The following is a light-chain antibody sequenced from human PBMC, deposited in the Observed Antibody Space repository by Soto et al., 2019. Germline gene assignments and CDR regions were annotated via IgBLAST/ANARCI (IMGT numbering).Light chain of an antibody. CDR3: QTWGTGRV. Sequence: QPVLIQSPSASASLGASVKLTCTLSSGHSSYAIAWHQQRPEKGPRYLMKLNSDGSHSKGDGIPDRFSGSSSGAERYLTISSLQSEDEADYYCQTWGTGRVFGGGTKLTVL. V-gene: IGLV4-69*01. J-gene: IGLJ3*02. CDR1: SGHSSYA. CDR2: LNSDGSH.